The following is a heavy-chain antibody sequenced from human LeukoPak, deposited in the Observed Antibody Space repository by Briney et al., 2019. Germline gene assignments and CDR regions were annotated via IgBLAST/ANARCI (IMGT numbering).Heavy chain of an antibody. Sequence: SETLSLTCTVSGGSISSGSYYWNWIRQPAGKGLEWIGRIYSSGSTNYNPSLKSRVTISVDTSKNQFSLKLSSVTAADTAVYYCAREYYDFWSGLMDVWGKGTTVTVSS. D-gene: IGHD3-3*01. CDR3: AREYYDFWSGLMDV. CDR2: IYSSGST. J-gene: IGHJ6*03. CDR1: GGSISSGSYY. V-gene: IGHV4-61*02.